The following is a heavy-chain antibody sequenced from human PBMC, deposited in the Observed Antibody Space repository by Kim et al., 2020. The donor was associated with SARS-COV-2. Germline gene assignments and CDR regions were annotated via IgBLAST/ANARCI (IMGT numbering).Heavy chain of an antibody. V-gene: IGHV3-30*18. Sequence: GGSLRLSCAASGFTFSSYGMHWVRQAPGKGLEWVAVISYDGSNKYYADSVKGRFTISRDNSKNTLYLQMNSLRAEDTAVYYCAKAFSSGWTREFDYWGQGTLVTVSS. J-gene: IGHJ4*02. CDR1: GFTFSSYG. CDR3: AKAFSSGWTREFDY. CDR2: ISYDGSNK. D-gene: IGHD6-19*01.